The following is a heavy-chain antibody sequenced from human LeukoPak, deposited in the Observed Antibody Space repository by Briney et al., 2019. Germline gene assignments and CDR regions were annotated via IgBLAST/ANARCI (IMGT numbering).Heavy chain of an antibody. Sequence: SETLSLTCTVSGGSISSGGYYWSWIRQHPGKGLEWIGYIYYSGSTYYNPSLKSRVTISVDTSKNQFSLKLSSVTAADTAVYYCARDYGDYAVDWGQGTLVTVSS. D-gene: IGHD4-17*01. CDR1: GGSISSGGYY. CDR2: IYYSGST. CDR3: ARDYGDYAVD. V-gene: IGHV4-31*03. J-gene: IGHJ4*02.